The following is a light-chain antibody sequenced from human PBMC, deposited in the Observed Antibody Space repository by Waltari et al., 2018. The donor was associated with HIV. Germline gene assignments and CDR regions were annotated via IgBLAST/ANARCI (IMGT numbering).Light chain of an antibody. CDR3: AVWDDNVNGL. CDR1: RSNIGSHD. Sequence: QSVLTQPPSVSGTPGQRVTISCSGRRSNIGSHDVTWYQQLPGTAPKLLIYSNNQRPSGVPDRFSGSKSGTSASLAISGLQSEDEADYYCAVWDDNVNGLFGGGTKLTVL. J-gene: IGLJ2*01. V-gene: IGLV1-44*01. CDR2: SNN.